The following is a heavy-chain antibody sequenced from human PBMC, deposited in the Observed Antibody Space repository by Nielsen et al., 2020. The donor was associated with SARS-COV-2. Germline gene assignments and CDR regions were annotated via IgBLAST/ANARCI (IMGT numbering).Heavy chain of an antibody. CDR2: IVVGSGNT. D-gene: IGHD1-7*01. CDR3: ARVPALPQTKYYFDY. CDR1: GFTFTSSA. Sequence: SVKVSCKASGFTFTSSAVQWVRQARGQRLEWIGWIVVGSGNTNYAQKFQERVTITRDMSTSTAYMELSSLRSEDTAVYYCARVPALPQTKYYFDYWGQGTLVTVSS. V-gene: IGHV1-58*01. J-gene: IGHJ4*02.